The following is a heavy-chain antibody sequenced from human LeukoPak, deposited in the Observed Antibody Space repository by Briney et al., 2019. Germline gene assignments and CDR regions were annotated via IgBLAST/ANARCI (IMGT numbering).Heavy chain of an antibody. CDR2: IYYSGST. V-gene: IGHV4-39*07. J-gene: IGHJ4*02. D-gene: IGHD1-26*01. CDR3: ARDRVVGATTRYFDY. CDR1: GGSLSSSSFY. Sequence: SETLSLTCTVSGGSLSSSSFYWGCLRQPPGRGLEWSGSIYYSGSTYYNTSLKSQVTISLDTSKIQFSVKLSSVTAADTAVYYCARDRVVGATTRYFDYWGQGTLVTVST.